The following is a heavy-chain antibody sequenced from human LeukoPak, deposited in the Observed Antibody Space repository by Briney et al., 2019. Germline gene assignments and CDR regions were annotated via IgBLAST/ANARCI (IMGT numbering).Heavy chain of an antibody. V-gene: IGHV3-74*01. CDR2: ISTDARTI. CDR1: GFAFSTNW. J-gene: IGHJ4*02. D-gene: IGHD5-18*01. Sequence: GGSLRLSCAASGFAFSTNWMHWVRQAPGKGLVWVSHISTDARTITYADSVKGRFTISRDNSKNTLYLQMNSLRAEDTAVYYCAKGRVQLWLTPFDYWGQGTLVTVSS. CDR3: AKGRVQLWLTPFDY.